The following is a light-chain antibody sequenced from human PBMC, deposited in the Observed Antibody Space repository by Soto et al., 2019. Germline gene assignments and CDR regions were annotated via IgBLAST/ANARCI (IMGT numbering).Light chain of an antibody. V-gene: IGKV3-15*01. CDR3: QQYNNWPRT. CDR1: HSVSSN. Sequence: EIVMTQSTATRCAPPGESATLSCRASHSVSSNLAWYQQKACQTPRLFIYGASSRATGIPARFSGSGSGTEFTLTISILQSEDVAVYYCQQYNNWPRTLGQWTKGDTK. J-gene: IGKJ1*01. CDR2: GAS.